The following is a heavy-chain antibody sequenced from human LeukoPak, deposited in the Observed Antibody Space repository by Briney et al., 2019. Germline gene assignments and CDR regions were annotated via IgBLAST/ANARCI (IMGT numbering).Heavy chain of an antibody. Sequence: SETLSLTCTVSGASISSSPYYWTWIRQPAGKGLEWIGHIFTVGPATYNPSLKSRVTISRDTSKNEVSLSLHSVTAADTAIYYCAVAWSAERTFDPWGQGTLVTVSS. CDR1: GASISSSPYY. V-gene: IGHV4-61*09. J-gene: IGHJ5*02. CDR3: AVAWSAERTFDP. CDR2: IFTVGPA. D-gene: IGHD1-1*01.